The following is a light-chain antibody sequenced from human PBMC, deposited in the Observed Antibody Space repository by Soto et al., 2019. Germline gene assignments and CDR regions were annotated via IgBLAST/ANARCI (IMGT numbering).Light chain of an antibody. V-gene: IGKV3-15*01. Sequence: EIVMSQSPDTLSVYPGERATLSCRASQSVSSNLAWYQQKPGQAPRLLIYGASTRATGIPARFSGSGSGTEFILTISSLQSEDFAVYYCQRYNNGPPITFGQGKRLEIK. J-gene: IGKJ5*01. CDR1: QSVSSN. CDR3: QRYNNGPPIT. CDR2: GAS.